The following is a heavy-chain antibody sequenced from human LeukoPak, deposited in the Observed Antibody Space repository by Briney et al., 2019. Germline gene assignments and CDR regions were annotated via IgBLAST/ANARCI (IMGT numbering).Heavy chain of an antibody. J-gene: IGHJ6*02. V-gene: IGHV3-21*04. CDR3: ARDKVVVIDGERYYYYYGMDV. CDR2: ISYTGTYI. CDR1: AFSLNAYN. Sequence: PGGSLRLSCAASAFSLNAYNMNWVRQAPGKGLEWVSSISYTGTYIYYADSVKGRFTISRDNAKNSLYLQMNSLRAEDTALYHCARDKVVVIDGERYYYYYGMDVWGQGTTVTVSS. D-gene: IGHD3-22*01.